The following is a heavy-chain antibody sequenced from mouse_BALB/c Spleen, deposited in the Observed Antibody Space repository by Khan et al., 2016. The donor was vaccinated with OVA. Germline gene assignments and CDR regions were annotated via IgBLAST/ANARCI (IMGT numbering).Heavy chain of an antibody. J-gene: IGHJ3*01. CDR1: GYTFTNYG. CDR2: INTNTGEP. V-gene: IGHV9-3*02. CDR3: ARGNYYGSNSWFAY. Sequence: QIQLVQSGPELKKPGETVKISCKASGYTFTNYGINWVKRAPGKGLKWMGWINTNTGEPTYAEEFKGRFAFSLETSASTAYLQLNNLKNEDTATYFGARGNYYGSNSWFAYWGQGTLVTVSA. D-gene: IGHD1-1*01.